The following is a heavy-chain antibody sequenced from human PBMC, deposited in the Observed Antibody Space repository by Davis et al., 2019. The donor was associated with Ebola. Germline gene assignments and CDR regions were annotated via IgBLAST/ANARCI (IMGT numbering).Heavy chain of an antibody. Sequence: LRPSCAISGDSASSNSAAWNWIRQSPSRALEWLGTTYYRSKWYNYYAVSVKSRITINPDTSKNQFSLQLNSVTPEDTAVYYCARFNPLTTSIQDYYYGMDVWGQGTTVTVSS. CDR2: TYYRSKWYN. J-gene: IGHJ6*02. CDR1: GDSASSNSAA. V-gene: IGHV6-1*01. D-gene: IGHD4-17*01. CDR3: ARFNPLTTSIQDYYYGMDV.